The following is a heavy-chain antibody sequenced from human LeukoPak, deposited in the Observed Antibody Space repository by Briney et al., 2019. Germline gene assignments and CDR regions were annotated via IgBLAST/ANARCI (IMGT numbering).Heavy chain of an antibody. D-gene: IGHD2-21*02. J-gene: IGHJ4*02. CDR2: IYYSGST. V-gene: IGHV4-59*01. Sequence: PSETLSLTCTVSGGSISSYYWSWIRPPPGKGLEWIGYIYYSGSTNYNPSLKSRVTISVDTSKNQISLKLSSVTAADTAVYYCARGMVTHEYDWGQGTLVTVSS. CDR1: GGSISSYY. CDR3: ARGMVTHEYD.